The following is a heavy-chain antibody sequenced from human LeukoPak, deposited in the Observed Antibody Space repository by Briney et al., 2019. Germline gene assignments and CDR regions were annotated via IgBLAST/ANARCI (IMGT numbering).Heavy chain of an antibody. J-gene: IGHJ5*02. V-gene: IGHV4-59*08. CDR3: ARGRSGSSGYYYDH. D-gene: IGHD3-22*01. Sequence: SETLSLTCTVSGGSISSYYWSWIRQPPGKGLEWIGYIYYSGSTNYNPSLKSRVTISVDTSKNQFSLKLSSVTAADTAVYYCARGRSGSSGYYYDHWGQGTLVTVSS. CDR2: IYYSGST. CDR1: GGSISSYY.